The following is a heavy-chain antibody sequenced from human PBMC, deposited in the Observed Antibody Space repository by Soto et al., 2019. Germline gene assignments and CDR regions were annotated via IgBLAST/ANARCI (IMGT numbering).Heavy chain of an antibody. Sequence: QVQLQESGPGLVNPSETLSLNCSVSGDAITRHSWSWIRQSPGKGLGWLGYFFHTGTALYNPSLRSRVTKSVVTSKQLFSLNLTSVIPADTVVYFCARSYGGYSQFFDLCGRGTLVTVSS. D-gene: IGHD2-15*01. CDR2: FFHTGTA. CDR1: GDAITRHS. CDR3: ARSYGGYSQFFDL. V-gene: IGHV4-59*11. J-gene: IGHJ2*01.